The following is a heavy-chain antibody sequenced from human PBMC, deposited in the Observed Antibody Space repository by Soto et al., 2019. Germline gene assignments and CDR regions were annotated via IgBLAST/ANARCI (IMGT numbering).Heavy chain of an antibody. Sequence: SGTLSLTCTVSGGSISCYYWSWIRQPPGKGLEWIGYIYYSGSTNYNPSLKSRVTISVDTSKNQFSLKLSSVTAADTAVYYCARAFWEVRGVITPIFDYWGQGTLVTVS. CDR1: GGSISCYY. V-gene: IGHV4-59*07. CDR2: IYYSGST. J-gene: IGHJ4*02. D-gene: IGHD3-10*01. CDR3: ARAFWEVRGVITPIFDY.